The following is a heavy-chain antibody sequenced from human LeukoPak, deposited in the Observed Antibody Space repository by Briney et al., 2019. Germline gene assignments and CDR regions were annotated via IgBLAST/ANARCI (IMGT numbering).Heavy chain of an antibody. Sequence: ASVKVSCKASGYTFTSYYMHWVRQAPGQGLEWMGWINPNSGGTNYAQKFQGRVTMTRDTSISTAYMELSRLRSDDTAVYYCARESGDIVVVLSNWFDPWGQGTLVTVSS. D-gene: IGHD2-2*01. V-gene: IGHV1-2*02. CDR3: ARESGDIVVVLSNWFDP. J-gene: IGHJ5*02. CDR1: GYTFTSYY. CDR2: INPNSGGT.